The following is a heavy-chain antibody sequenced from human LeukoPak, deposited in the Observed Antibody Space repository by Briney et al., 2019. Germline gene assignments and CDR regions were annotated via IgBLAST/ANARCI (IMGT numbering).Heavy chain of an antibody. V-gene: IGHV4-38-2*02. D-gene: IGHD3-3*01. Sequence: SETLSPTCTVSGYSISSGYHWGWIRQPPGKGLEWIGSIYHSGSTNYNPSLKSRVTISVDTSKNRFSLKLSSVTAADTAVYYCARSLYYDFWSGYYFDYWGQGTMVTVSS. CDR1: GYSISSGYH. J-gene: IGHJ4*03. CDR2: IYHSGST. CDR3: ARSLYYDFWSGYYFDY.